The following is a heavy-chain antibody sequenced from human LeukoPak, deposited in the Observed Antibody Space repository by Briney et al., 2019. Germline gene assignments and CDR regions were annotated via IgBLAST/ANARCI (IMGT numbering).Heavy chain of an antibody. CDR1: GFTFSTYA. D-gene: IGHD2-2*01. V-gene: IGHV3-23*01. Sequence: GGSLRLSCAASGFTFSTYAMSWVRQAPGKGLEWFSGISGSGGSTYYADSVKGRFTISRDNSKNTLYLQMNSLRAEDTAVYYCAKDKSCSTVSCYVGYWGQGTLVTVSS. CDR2: ISGSGGST. J-gene: IGHJ4*02. CDR3: AKDKSCSTVSCYVGY.